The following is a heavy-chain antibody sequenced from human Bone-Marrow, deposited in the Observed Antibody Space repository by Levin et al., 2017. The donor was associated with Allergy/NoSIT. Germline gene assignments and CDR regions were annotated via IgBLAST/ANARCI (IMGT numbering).Heavy chain of an antibody. CDR2: IYRIGTT. Sequence: PSETLSLTCAVSGGSITRGDFSWSWIRQPPGKGLEWIGYIYRIGTTYYNPSLKSRVTFSVDKSKNQFSLKLTSVTAADTAVYFCARGSYDSSGIYCGEGCFDYWGQGTLVTVSS. J-gene: IGHJ4*02. V-gene: IGHV4-30-2*01. D-gene: IGHD3-22*01. CDR3: ARGSYDSSGIYCGEGCFDY. CDR1: GGSITRGDFS.